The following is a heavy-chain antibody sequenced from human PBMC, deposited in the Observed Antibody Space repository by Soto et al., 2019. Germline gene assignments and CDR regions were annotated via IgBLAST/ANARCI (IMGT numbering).Heavy chain of an antibody. CDR2: IWYDGTKK. CDR1: GFTFTAYG. CDR3: ARDLGHGNGPFDY. D-gene: IGHD1-26*01. J-gene: IGHJ4*02. V-gene: IGHV3-33*01. Sequence: VGSLRLSCAASGFTFTAYGMHWVRQAPGKGLEWVAVIWYDGTKKYYADSVKGRFTISRDNSRNSLYLQVNSLRVEDTAVYYCARDLGHGNGPFDYWGQGALVTVSP.